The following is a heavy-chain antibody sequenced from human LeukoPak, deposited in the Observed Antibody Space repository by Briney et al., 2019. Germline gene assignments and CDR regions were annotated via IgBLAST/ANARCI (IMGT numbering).Heavy chain of an antibody. J-gene: IGHJ4*02. D-gene: IGHD3-10*01. CDR2: ICPDGSVV. Sequence: PGGSLRLSCVASGFTFGAYCMHWVRQGPEKGLEWVSRICPDGSVVNHADSVKGRFTTSRDNAKNTVFLQMNSLRVGDTAVYYCVRDLREADHWGLGTLVTVSS. CDR1: GFTFGAYC. V-gene: IGHV3-74*01. CDR3: VRDLREADH.